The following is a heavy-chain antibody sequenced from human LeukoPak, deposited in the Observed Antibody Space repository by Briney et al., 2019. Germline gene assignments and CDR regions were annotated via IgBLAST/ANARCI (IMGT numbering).Heavy chain of an antibody. CDR1: GFTFSNSW. D-gene: IGHD6-19*01. V-gene: IGHV3-7*01. J-gene: IGHJ4*02. Sequence: GGSLRLSCAASGFTFSNSWMSWVRQAPGKGLEWVANIMQDGSDKYYVDSVKGRFTISRDNAKSSLYLQMNSLRAEDTAVYYCARVTYSSGRYIDYWGQGTLVTVSS. CDR3: ARVTYSSGRYIDY. CDR2: IMQDGSDK.